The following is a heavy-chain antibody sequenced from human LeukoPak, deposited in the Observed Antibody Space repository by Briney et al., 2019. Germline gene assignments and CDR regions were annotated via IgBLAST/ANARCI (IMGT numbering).Heavy chain of an antibody. Sequence: PSDTLSLTCAVSGYSISSSNWWGWIRQPPGKGLEWIGYIYYSGSTYYNPSLKSRVTISVDTSKNQFSLKLSSVTAADTAVYYCARDGGYYYDSSGYYLGFGAFDIWGQGTMVTVSS. D-gene: IGHD3-22*01. V-gene: IGHV4-28*03. CDR1: GYSISSSNW. J-gene: IGHJ3*02. CDR2: IYYSGST. CDR3: ARDGGYYYDSSGYYLGFGAFDI.